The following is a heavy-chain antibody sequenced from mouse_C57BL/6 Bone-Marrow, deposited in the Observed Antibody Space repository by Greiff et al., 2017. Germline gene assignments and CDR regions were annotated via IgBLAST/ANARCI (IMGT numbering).Heavy chain of an antibody. CDR2: FYPGSGSI. CDR1: GYTFTEYT. D-gene: IGHD2-13*01. V-gene: IGHV1-62-2*01. J-gene: IGHJ3*01. CDR3: ARHEDQGGGDAWFAY. Sequence: QVHVKQSGAELVKPGASVKLSCKASGYTFTEYTIHWVKQRSGQGLEWIGWFYPGSGSIKYNEKFKDKATLTADKSSSTVYMELSRLTSEDSAVYFCARHEDQGGGDAWFAYWGQGTLVTVSA.